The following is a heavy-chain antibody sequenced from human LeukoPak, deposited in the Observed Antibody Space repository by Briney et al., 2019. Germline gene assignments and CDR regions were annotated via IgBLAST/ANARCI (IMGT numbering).Heavy chain of an antibody. Sequence: GGSLRLSCAASGFTVSSNYMSWVRQAPGKGLEWVSVIYSGGSTYYADSVKGRFTISRDNSKNTLYLQMNSLRAEDTAVYYCAKSKFTSGYDIDYWGQGTLVTVSS. CDR2: IYSGGST. D-gene: IGHD3-3*01. J-gene: IGHJ4*02. V-gene: IGHV3-53*05. CDR3: AKSKFTSGYDIDY. CDR1: GFTVSSNY.